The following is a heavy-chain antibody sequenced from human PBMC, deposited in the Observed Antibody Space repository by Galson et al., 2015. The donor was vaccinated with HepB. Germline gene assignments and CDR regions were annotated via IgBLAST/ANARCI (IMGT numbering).Heavy chain of an antibody. CDR3: ARVCGDYEREWGYYFDY. D-gene: IGHD4-17*01. V-gene: IGHV3-30-3*01. J-gene: IGHJ4*02. Sequence: SLRLSCAASGFTFSSCAMHWVRQAPGKGLEWVAVISYDGSNKYYADSVKGRFTISRDNSKNTLYLQMNSLRAEDTAVYYCARVCGDYEREWGYYFDYWGQGTLVTVSS. CDR2: ISYDGSNK. CDR1: GFTFSSCA.